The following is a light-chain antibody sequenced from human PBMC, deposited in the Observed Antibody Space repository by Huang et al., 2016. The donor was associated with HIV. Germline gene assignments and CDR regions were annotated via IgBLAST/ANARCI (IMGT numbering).Light chain of an antibody. CDR3: QQYYGTPLT. CDR2: SVS. CDR1: QGISNS. V-gene: IGKV1-NL1*01. Sequence: DIQMTQSPSSLSASVGARVTITCRASQGISNSLAWYQQKPGRAPKLLLFSVSRLESGVPSRFSGGGSGTDYTLTITSLQPEDFASYYCQQYYGTPLTFGGGTKVEIK. J-gene: IGKJ4*01.